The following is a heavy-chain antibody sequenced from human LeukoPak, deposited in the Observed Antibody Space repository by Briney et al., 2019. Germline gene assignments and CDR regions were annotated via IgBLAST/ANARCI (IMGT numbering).Heavy chain of an antibody. J-gene: IGHJ6*02. V-gene: IGHV3-23*01. CDR1: GFTFSNYA. CDR3: ARHYAMDV. CDR2: ISASGETK. Sequence: GGSLRLSCAASGFTFSNYAMTWVRQDPGKGLEWVSVISASGETKPYADSVKGRFTVSRDNSKNTLYVQLNSLRAEDTAVYYCARHYAMDVWGQGTTVTVSS.